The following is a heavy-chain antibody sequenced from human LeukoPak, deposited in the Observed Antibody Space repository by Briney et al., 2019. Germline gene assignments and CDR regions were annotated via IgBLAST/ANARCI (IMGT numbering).Heavy chain of an antibody. J-gene: IGHJ4*02. CDR3: AKEEYYYGSGSRRYYFDY. CDR1: GFTFRNYG. Sequence: AGGSLRLSCAASGFTFRNYGMHWVRQAPGKGLEWVAFIRYDGSIKNYADSVKGRFTISRDNSKNTLYLQMNSLRAEDTALYYCAKEEYYYGSGSRRYYFDYWGQGTLVTVSS. V-gene: IGHV3-30*02. CDR2: IRYDGSIK. D-gene: IGHD3-10*01.